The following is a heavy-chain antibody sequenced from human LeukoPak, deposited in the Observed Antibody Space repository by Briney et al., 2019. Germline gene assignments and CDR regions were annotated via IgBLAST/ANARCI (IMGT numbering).Heavy chain of an antibody. CDR3: AKDPRPYCSGGSCYSGVDY. Sequence: GGSLRLSCAASGFTFSNYGIHWVRQAPDKGLEWVAVISYDGSDTYYAVSVRGRFTISRANSRNTLFLQMNRLRGDDTAVYYCAKDPRPYCSGGSCYSGVDYWGQGTLVTVSS. CDR1: GFTFSNYG. J-gene: IGHJ4*02. V-gene: IGHV3-30*18. CDR2: ISYDGSDT. D-gene: IGHD2-15*01.